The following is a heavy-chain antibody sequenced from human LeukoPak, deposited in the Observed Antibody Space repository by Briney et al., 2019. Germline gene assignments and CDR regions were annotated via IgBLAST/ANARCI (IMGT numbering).Heavy chain of an antibody. CDR3: VKGERGYDILTGYYTLDY. CDR1: GFTFSSYA. Sequence: GGSLRLSCSASGFTFSSYAMHWVRQVPGKGLEYVSAISSNGGSTYYADSVKGRFTISRDNSKNTLYLQMSSLRAEDTAVYYCVKGERGYDILTGYYTLDYWGQGTLVTVSS. J-gene: IGHJ4*02. V-gene: IGHV3-64D*06. CDR2: ISSNGGST. D-gene: IGHD3-9*01.